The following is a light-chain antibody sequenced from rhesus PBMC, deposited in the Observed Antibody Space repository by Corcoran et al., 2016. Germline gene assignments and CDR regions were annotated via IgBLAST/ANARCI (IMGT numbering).Light chain of an antibody. CDR2: AVT. CDR3: SSYVGRNTYV. V-gene: IGLV2-32*02. CDR1: SSDIGGYNY. J-gene: IGLJ1*01. Sequence: QAALTQPRSVSGSPGQSVTISCTGSSSDIGGYNYVSWYQHNPGTAPKLLIYAVTKRPSGVSDRFSGSKSGNAASLTISGLQAEDEADYYCSSYVGRNTYVFGTGTRLSVL.